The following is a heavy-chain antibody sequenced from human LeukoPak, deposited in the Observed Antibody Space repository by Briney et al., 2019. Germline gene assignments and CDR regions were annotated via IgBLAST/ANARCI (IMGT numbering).Heavy chain of an antibody. D-gene: IGHD2-2*01. Sequence: PGGSLRLSCAASGFTFSTYAMSWVRQAPGKGLEWVSGISGSGGGTYYADSVKGRFTISRDNSKTTLYLQMNSLRAEDTAVYYCAKTGGSRSAAVDNWGQGTLVTVSS. V-gene: IGHV3-23*01. J-gene: IGHJ4*02. CDR1: GFTFSTYA. CDR3: AKTGGSRSAAVDN. CDR2: ISGSGGGT.